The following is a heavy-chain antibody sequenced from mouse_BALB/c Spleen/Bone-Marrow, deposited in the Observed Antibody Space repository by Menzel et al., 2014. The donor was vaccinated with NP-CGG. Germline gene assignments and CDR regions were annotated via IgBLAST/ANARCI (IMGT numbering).Heavy chain of an antibody. CDR1: GYTFTDYT. V-gene: IGHV1-18*01. Sequence: VHVKQSRPELVKPGASVKISCKTSGYTFTDYTIHWAKQSHGKSLEWIGGINPNNGGSTYNQKFKGKATLTIHESSSTAYMELRSLTSEDSAVYYCARGRWYYWGQGTTLTVSS. CDR2: INPNNGGS. J-gene: IGHJ2*01. D-gene: IGHD2-3*01. CDR3: ARGRWYY.